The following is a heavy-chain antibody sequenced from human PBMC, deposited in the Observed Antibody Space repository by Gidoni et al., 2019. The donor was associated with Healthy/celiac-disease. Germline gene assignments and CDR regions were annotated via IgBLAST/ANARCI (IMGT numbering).Heavy chain of an antibody. CDR1: GFTCSGPA. V-gene: IGHV3-73*01. J-gene: IGHJ6*03. Sequence: EVQLVESGGGLVQPGGSLKLSCAASGFTCSGPALHWVRQASGKGLEWVGRIRSQANSYATAYAASVKGRFTIARDASKNTAYLQMNSLKTEDTAVYYCTRHLRGGSWHTYYMDVWGKGTTVTVSS. CDR3: TRHLRGGSWHTYYMDV. D-gene: IGHD2-15*01. CDR2: IRSQANSYAT.